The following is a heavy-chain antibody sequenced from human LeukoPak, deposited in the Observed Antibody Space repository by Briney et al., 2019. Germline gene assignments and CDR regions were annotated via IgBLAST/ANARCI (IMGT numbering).Heavy chain of an antibody. CDR2: VSDSGGST. J-gene: IGHJ6*02. D-gene: IGHD3-3*01. CDR1: GFTFSSYA. V-gene: IGHV3-23*01. CDR3: AKGGSGYYYNNGMDV. Sequence: GGSLRLSCAASGFTFSSYAMSWVRQAPGKGLEWVSAVSDSGGSTYYADSVKGRFTISRDNSKNTLYLQMNSLRAEDTAVYYCAKGGSGYYYNNGMDVWGQGTTVTVSS.